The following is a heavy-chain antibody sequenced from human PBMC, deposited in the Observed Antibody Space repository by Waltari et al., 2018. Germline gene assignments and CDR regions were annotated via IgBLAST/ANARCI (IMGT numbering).Heavy chain of an antibody. D-gene: IGHD2-15*01. CDR1: GFTFSNYY. Sequence: EVQLVESGGNLVQPGGSLRLSCVASGFTFSNYYMMWVRQAPGKGVELVANINGDGSAKNYMYSGRGRFTISRDNAKNSVYMQLDSLRDDDTAVYYCVRDGLIHAADYWGQGTLVSVSS. V-gene: IGHV3-7*01. CDR2: INGDGSAK. J-gene: IGHJ4*02. CDR3: VRDGLIHAADY.